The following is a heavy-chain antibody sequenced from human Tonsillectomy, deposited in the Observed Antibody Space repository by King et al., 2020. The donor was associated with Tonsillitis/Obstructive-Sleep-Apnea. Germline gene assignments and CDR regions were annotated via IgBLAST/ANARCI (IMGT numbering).Heavy chain of an antibody. J-gene: IGHJ6*02. CDR1: GGSISSGGYY. Sequence: QLQESGPGLVKPLQTLSLTCTVSGGSISSGGYYLSWIRQPPGKGLEWIGYIYYSGSTYYNPSLKSRVTISVDTSKNQFSLKLSSVTAADTAVYYCAGGVVGADSSGYGMDVWGQGTTVTVSS. V-gene: IGHV4-31*03. D-gene: IGHD2-15*01. CDR2: IYYSGST. CDR3: AGGVVGADSSGYGMDV.